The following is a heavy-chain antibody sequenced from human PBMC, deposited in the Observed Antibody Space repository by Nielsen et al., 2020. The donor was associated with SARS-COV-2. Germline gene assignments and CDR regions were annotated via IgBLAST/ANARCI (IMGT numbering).Heavy chain of an antibody. CDR1: GFTFSTYW. V-gene: IGHV3-74*03. Sequence: GGSLRLSCAASGFTFSTYWMHWVRQVPGKGLFWVSRINSDGSVTTYADSVKGRFTISRDNAKNTLYLQMNNLRTEDTAVYYCTGDRGAVSGFSFDYWGQGTLVTVSS. D-gene: IGHD3-10*01. J-gene: IGHJ4*02. CDR2: INSDGSVT. CDR3: TGDRGAVSGFSFDY.